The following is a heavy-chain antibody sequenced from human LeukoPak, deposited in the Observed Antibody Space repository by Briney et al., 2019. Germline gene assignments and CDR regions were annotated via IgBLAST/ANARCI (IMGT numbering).Heavy chain of an antibody. CDR1: GGSISSSSYY. D-gene: IGHD3-22*01. CDR3: ARDKTYYYDSSGYYIDY. V-gene: IGHV4-39*07. Sequence: PSETLSLTCTVSGGSISSSSYYWGWIRQPPGKGLEWIGSIYYSGSTYYNPSLKSRVTISVDTSKNQFSLKLSSVTAADTAVYYCARDKTYYYDSSGYYIDYWGQGTLVTVSS. J-gene: IGHJ4*02. CDR2: IYYSGST.